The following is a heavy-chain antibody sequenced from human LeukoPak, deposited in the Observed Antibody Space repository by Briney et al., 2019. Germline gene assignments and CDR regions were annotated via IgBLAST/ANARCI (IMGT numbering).Heavy chain of an antibody. CDR3: ASYGSGSYSTNY. Sequence: SVKVSCKASGGTFSSYAISWERQAPGQGLEWMGRIIPILGIANYAQKFQGRVTITADKSTSTAYMELSSLRSEDTAVYYCASYGSGSYSTNYWGQGTLVTVSS. CDR2: IIPILGIA. J-gene: IGHJ4*02. D-gene: IGHD3-10*01. V-gene: IGHV1-69*04. CDR1: GGTFSSYA.